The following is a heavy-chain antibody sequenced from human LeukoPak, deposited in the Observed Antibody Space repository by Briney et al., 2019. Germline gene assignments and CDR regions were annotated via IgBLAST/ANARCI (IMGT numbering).Heavy chain of an antibody. Sequence: ASVKVSCKASGYTFTGYYMHWVRQAPGQGLEWMGWINPNSGGTNYAQKFQGRVTMTRDTSISTAYMELSRLRSDDTAVYYCARGTSIDNVLRFLEWLYYFDYWGQGTLVTVSS. J-gene: IGHJ4*02. CDR2: INPNSGGT. CDR1: GYTFTGYY. D-gene: IGHD3-3*01. V-gene: IGHV1-2*02. CDR3: ARGTSIDNVLRFLEWLYYFDY.